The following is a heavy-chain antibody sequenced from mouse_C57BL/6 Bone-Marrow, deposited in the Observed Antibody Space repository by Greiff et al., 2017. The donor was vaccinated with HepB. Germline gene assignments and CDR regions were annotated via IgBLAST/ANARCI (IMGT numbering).Heavy chain of an antibody. V-gene: IGHV1-81*01. CDR1: GYTFTSHG. D-gene: IGHD1-1*01. Sequence: QVQLQQSGAELARPGASVKLSCKASGYTFTSHGISWVKQRTGQGLEWIGEIYPRSGNTYYNEKFKGKATLTADKSASTVYMELRSLTSEDSAVYFWARDYYYGSSYVWFAYWGQGTLSLSLQ. CDR3: ARDYYYGSSYVWFAY. CDR2: IYPRSGNT. J-gene: IGHJ3*01.